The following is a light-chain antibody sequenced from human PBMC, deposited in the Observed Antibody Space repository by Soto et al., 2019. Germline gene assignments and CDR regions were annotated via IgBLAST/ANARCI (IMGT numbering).Light chain of an antibody. CDR3: QQLDSYPET. CDR1: QGIRSY. J-gene: IGKJ1*01. CDR2: AAS. Sequence: DIPLTQFPSFLSASLGDRVTITCRASQGIRSYLAWYQQKPGKAPKLLIFAASTLQSGVPSRFSGSGSGTEFTLTISSLQPEDFATYYCQQLDSYPETFGQGTKVEIK. V-gene: IGKV1-9*01.